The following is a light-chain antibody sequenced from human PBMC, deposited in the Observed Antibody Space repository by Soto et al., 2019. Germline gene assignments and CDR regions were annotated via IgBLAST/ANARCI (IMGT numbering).Light chain of an antibody. CDR3: QKYNSAPLT. J-gene: IGKJ4*01. V-gene: IGKV1-27*01. CDR1: LPISNY. CDR2: AAS. Sequence: DIQMMPPPSSPFSSVGDKVAITCRTSLPISNYLAWYQQKPGKIPNLLIYAASTLQAGVPSRFSGSGSGTDFTLTISSLQPEDVAAYYCQKYNSAPLTFGGGTKVDIK.